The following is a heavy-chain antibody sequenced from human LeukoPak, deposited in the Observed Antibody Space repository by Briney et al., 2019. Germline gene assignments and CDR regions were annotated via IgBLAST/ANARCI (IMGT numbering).Heavy chain of an antibody. CDR2: IYYTGST. D-gene: IGHD4-17*01. CDR1: GGSISSYY. J-gene: IGHJ4*02. Sequence: SETLSLTCTVSGGSISSYYWSWIRQLPGKGLEWIGYIYYTGSTSYNPSLKSRVTISVDTSKNQFSLKLSSVTAADTAVYYCTRGGTVTNVNYWGQGTLVTVSS. V-gene: IGHV4-59*06. CDR3: TRGGTVTNVNY.